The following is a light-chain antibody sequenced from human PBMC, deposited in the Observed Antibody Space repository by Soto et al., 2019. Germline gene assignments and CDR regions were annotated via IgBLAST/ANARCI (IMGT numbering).Light chain of an antibody. CDR3: QQYDNDSWT. CDR2: KAS. CDR1: QSISSW. Sequence: DIPMTQSPSTLSASVGDRVTITCRASQSISSWLAWYQQKPGKAPKLLIYKASSLESGVPSRFSGSGSGTEFTLTISSLQPDDFATYYCQQYDNDSWTFGQGTKVEIK. J-gene: IGKJ1*01. V-gene: IGKV1-5*03.